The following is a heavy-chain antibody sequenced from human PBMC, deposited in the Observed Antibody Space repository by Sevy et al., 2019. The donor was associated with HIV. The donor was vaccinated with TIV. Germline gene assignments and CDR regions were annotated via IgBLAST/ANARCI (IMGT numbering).Heavy chain of an antibody. J-gene: IGHJ4*02. Sequence: GGPLRLSCAASGFTFSEYGMHWVRQAPGKGLEWVAVISHDGRNNKYNADSVKGRFTISRDNSKNTLYLQMNSLRAEDTAIYYCARDRGEILSSAFNYWGQGTLVTVSS. CDR2: ISHDGRNNK. CDR3: ARDRGEILSSAFNY. CDR1: GFTFSEYG. V-gene: IGHV3-30*04. D-gene: IGHD3-10*01.